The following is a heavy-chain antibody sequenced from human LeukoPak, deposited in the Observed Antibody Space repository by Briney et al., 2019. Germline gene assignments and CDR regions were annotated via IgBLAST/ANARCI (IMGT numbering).Heavy chain of an antibody. CDR1: GGSLSSGDNY. D-gene: IGHD6-13*01. J-gene: IGHJ4*02. CDR3: ARGDLYSSSWYN. CDR2: SYYSGST. V-gene: IGHV4-30-4*08. Sequence: SETLSLTCTVSGGSLSSGDNYWSWIRQPPGKGLEWIGYSYYSGSTYYNPSLKSRVTISVDTSKNQFSLKLSSVTAADTAVYYCARGDLYSSSWYNWGQGTLVTVSS.